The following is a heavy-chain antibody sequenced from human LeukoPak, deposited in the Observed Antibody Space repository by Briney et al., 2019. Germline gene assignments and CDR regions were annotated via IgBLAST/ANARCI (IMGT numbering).Heavy chain of an antibody. CDR2: ISAYNGNT. D-gene: IGHD3-22*01. J-gene: IGHJ4*02. Sequence: ASVKVSCKASGYTFTSYGISWVRQAPGQGLEWMGWISAYNGNTKYAQKLQGRVTMTTDTSTSTAHMELRSLKSDDTAVYYCAKDRPNYYGSNGHYYKLNGDCWGQGTLVTVSS. V-gene: IGHV1-18*01. CDR1: GYTFTSYG. CDR3: AKDRPNYYGSNGHYYKLNGDC.